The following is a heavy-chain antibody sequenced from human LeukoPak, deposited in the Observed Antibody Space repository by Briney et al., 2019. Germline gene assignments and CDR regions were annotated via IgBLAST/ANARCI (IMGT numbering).Heavy chain of an antibody. J-gene: IGHJ4*02. Sequence: VASVKVSCKASGYTFTSYYMHWVRQAPGQGLEWMGIINPSGGSTSYAQKFQGRVTISVDTSKNQFSLKLSSVTAADTAVYYCARGGAVAPTQNFDYWGQGTLVTVSS. CDR2: INPSGGST. V-gene: IGHV1-46*01. CDR3: ARGGAVAPTQNFDY. CDR1: GYTFTSYY. D-gene: IGHD6-19*01.